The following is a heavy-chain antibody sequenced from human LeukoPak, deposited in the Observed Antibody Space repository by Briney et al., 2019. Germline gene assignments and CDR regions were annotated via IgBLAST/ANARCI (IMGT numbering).Heavy chain of an antibody. CDR2: ISANGDTT. CDR3: AKEGRIAAGTGDYFDY. J-gene: IGHJ4*02. V-gene: IGHV3-23*01. CDR1: GFTFSSYA. Sequence: PGGSLRLSCAASGFTFSSYAMSWVRQAPGKGLGGVSGISANGDTTKYADSVKGRFTISRDNSKNTVFLQMNSLRADDTAVYYCAKEGRIAAGTGDYFDYWGQGTLVTVSS. D-gene: IGHD6-13*01.